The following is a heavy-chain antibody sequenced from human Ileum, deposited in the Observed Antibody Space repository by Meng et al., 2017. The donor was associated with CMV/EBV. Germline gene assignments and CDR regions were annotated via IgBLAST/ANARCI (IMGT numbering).Heavy chain of an antibody. V-gene: IGHV1-2*02. CDR3: AREIIMAARAFGY. Sequence: VQLAQSGTEGKKPGASVKVSCKASGYTFTDYYMHWVRQAPGQGLEWMGWIKPHSGDTKYEKKFQGRVTMTSDTSISTVYMELTRLTPDDTAIYYCAREIIMAARAFGYWGQGTLVTVSS. D-gene: IGHD5-12*01. CDR2: IKPHSGDT. CDR1: GYTFTDYY. J-gene: IGHJ4*02.